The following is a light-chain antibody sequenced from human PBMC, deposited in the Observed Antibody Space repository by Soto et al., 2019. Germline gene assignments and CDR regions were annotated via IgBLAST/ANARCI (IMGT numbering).Light chain of an antibody. J-gene: IGKJ2*01. V-gene: IGKV3-20*01. CDR3: QQYGSSPVT. CDR1: QSVSSNF. CDR2: GAS. Sequence: EIVLTQSPGTLSLSPGERATLSCRASQSVSSNFLAWYQQQPGQAPRLLIYGASSRATGIPDRFSGSGSGTDFTLTISILEPEDFAVYYCQQYGSSPVTFGQGTKLEIK.